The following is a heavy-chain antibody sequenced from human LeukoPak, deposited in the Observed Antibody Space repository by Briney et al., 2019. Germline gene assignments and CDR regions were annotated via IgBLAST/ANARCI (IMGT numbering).Heavy chain of an antibody. J-gene: IGHJ6*02. Sequence: PGGSLRLSCAASGFTFSSYAMSWVRQAPGKGLEWVSAISGSGGSTYYADSVKGRFTISRDNSKNTLYLQMNSLRAEDTAVYYCAKMDIVVVPAAHYGMDVWGQGTTVTVSS. CDR2: ISGSGGST. V-gene: IGHV3-23*01. D-gene: IGHD2-2*03. CDR3: AKMDIVVVPAAHYGMDV. CDR1: GFTFSSYA.